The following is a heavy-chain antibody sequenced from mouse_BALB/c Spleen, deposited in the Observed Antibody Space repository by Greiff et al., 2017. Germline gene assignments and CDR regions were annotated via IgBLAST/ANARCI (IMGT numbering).Heavy chain of an antibody. CDR1: GFTFSSYA. J-gene: IGHJ2*01. CDR3: ARQGLRPYFDY. D-gene: IGHD1-2*01. Sequence: EVKLMESGGGLVKPGGSLKLSCAASGFTFSSYAMSWVRQTPEKRLEWVATISSGGSYTYYPDSVKGRFTISRDNAKNTLYLQMSSLRSEDTAMYYCARQGLRPYFDYWGQGTTLTVSS. V-gene: IGHV5-9-3*01. CDR2: ISSGGSYT.